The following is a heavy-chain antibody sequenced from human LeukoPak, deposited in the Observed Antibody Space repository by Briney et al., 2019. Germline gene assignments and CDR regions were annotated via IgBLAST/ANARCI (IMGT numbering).Heavy chain of an antibody. D-gene: IGHD5-18*01. V-gene: IGHV1-2*02. J-gene: IGHJ6*03. CDR3: ARGHSGIQLWSPYYYYYYMDV. Sequence: ASVKVSCKASGYTFTGYYMHWVRQAPGQGLEWMGWINPNSGGTNYAQKLQGRVTMTTDTSTSTAYMELRSLRSDDTAVYYCARGHSGIQLWSPYYYYYYMDVWGKGTTVTISS. CDR1: GYTFTGYY. CDR2: INPNSGGT.